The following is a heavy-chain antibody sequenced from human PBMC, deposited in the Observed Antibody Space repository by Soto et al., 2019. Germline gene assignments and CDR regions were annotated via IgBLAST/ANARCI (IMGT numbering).Heavy chain of an antibody. CDR1: GGSISSGGYY. Sequence: QVQLQESGPGLVKPSQTLSLTCTVSGGSISSGGYYWSWIRQHPGKGLEWIGYIYYSGSTYYNPSLKSRVTIAVDTSKNQYSLKLSSVTAADTAVYYCARGGIAAAAPPDYWGQGTLVTVSS. CDR3: ARGGIAAAAPPDY. CDR2: IYYSGST. D-gene: IGHD6-13*01. V-gene: IGHV4-31*03. J-gene: IGHJ4*02.